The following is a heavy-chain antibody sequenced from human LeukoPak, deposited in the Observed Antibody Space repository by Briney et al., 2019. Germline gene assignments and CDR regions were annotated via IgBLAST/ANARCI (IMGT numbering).Heavy chain of an antibody. CDR2: MNPNSGNT. CDR1: GYTSTSYD. CDR3: ARGTIMVQGVN. V-gene: IGHV1-8*01. D-gene: IGHD3-10*01. Sequence: APVKVSCKASGYTSTSYDINWVRQATGQGLEWMGWMNPNSGNTGYAQKFQGRVTMTRNTSISTAYMELSSLRSEDTAVYYCARGTIMVQGVNWGQGTLVTVSS. J-gene: IGHJ4*02.